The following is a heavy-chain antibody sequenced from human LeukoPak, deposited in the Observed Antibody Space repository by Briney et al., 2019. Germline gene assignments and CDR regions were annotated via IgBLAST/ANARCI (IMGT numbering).Heavy chain of an antibody. CDR3: AKEYNWNIHALDY. CDR1: GFTFSSYA. V-gene: IGHV3-30-3*01. CDR2: ISYDGSNK. D-gene: IGHD1/OR15-1a*01. J-gene: IGHJ4*02. Sequence: PGRSLRLSCAASGFTFSSYAMHWVRQAPGKGLEWVAVISYDGSNKYYADSVKGRFTISRDNSKNTLYLQMNSLRAEDTAVYYCAKEYNWNIHALDYWGQGTLVTVSS.